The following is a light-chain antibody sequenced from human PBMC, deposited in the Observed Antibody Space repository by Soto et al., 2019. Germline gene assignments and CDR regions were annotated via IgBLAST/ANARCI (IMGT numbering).Light chain of an antibody. V-gene: IGKV1-5*03. CDR2: KAS. CDR1: QNIQRW. J-gene: IGKJ1*01. CDR3: LQYHSDWT. Sequence: DTQMTQSPSTVSASVGDRITITCRASQNIQRWLAWYQQKPGKAPKLLIYKASSLERGVPSRFSAGGSGVEFTLNISSVQPEDFATYLCLQYHSDWTFGQGTKVEIK.